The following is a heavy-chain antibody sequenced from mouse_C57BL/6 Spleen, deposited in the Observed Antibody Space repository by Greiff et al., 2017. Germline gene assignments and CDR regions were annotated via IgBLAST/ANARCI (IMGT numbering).Heavy chain of an antibody. J-gene: IGHJ4*01. V-gene: IGHV10-3*01. CDR1: GFTFNTYA. D-gene: IGHD1-3*01. CDR3: VREEVGRDYYAMDY. CDR2: IRSKSSNYAT. Sequence: EVQLVESGGGLVQPKGSLKLSCAASGFTFNTYAMHWVRQAPGKGLEWVARIRSKSSNYATYYADSVKDRFTISRDDSQSMLYLQMNNLKTEDTAMYYCVREEVGRDYYAMDYWGQGTSVTVSS.